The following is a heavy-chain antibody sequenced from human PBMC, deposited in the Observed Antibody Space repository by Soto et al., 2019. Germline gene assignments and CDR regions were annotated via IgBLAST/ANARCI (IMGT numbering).Heavy chain of an antibody. Sequence: QVQLVQSGAEVKKPGSSVKVSYKASGGTFSSYAISWVRQAPGQGLEWMGGIIPIFGTANYAQKFQGRVTITADESTSTAYMELSSLRSEDTAVYYCARERIGTMIVVVTSGFDLWGRGTLVTVSS. D-gene: IGHD3-22*01. CDR1: GGTFSSYA. CDR3: ARERIGTMIVVVTSGFDL. V-gene: IGHV1-69*12. J-gene: IGHJ2*01. CDR2: IIPIFGTA.